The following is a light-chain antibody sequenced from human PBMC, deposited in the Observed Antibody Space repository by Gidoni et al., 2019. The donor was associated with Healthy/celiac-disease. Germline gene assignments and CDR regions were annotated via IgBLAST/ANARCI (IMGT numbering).Light chain of an antibody. CDR3: NSRDSSGNHYV. CDR2: GKN. Sequence: SSELTQDPAVSVALVQTVRIKCQGDSLRSYYASWYQQKPGQAPVLVIYGKNNRPSGIPDRFSGSSSGNTASLTITGAQAEDEADYYCNSRDSSGNHYVFGTGTKVTVL. J-gene: IGLJ1*01. CDR1: SLRSYY. V-gene: IGLV3-19*01.